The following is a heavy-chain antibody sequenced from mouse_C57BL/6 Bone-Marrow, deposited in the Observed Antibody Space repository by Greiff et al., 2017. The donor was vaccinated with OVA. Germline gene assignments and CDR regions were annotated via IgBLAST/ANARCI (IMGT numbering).Heavy chain of an antibody. Sequence: QVQLQQPGAELVKPGASVKLSCKASGYTFTSYWMHWVKQRPGQGLEWIGMIHPNSGSNNYNEKFKSKATLTVDKSSSTAYMQLKSLTSEDSAVYYCASITKGPNFDYWGQGTTLTVSS. CDR3: ASITKGPNFDY. V-gene: IGHV1-64*01. CDR1: GYTFTSYW. J-gene: IGHJ2*01. CDR2: IHPNSGSN. D-gene: IGHD1-3*01.